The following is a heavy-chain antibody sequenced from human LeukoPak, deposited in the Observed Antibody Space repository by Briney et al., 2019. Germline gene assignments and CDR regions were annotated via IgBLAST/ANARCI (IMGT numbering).Heavy chain of an antibody. CDR2: IKQDGSDE. D-gene: IGHD3-10*02. V-gene: IGHV3-7*01. J-gene: IGHJ6*04. CDR1: GFNFSTYW. Sequence: GGSLRLSCAASGFNFSTYWMSWVRQAPGKGLEWVANIKQDGSDEYYVDSVKGRFTISRDNAKNSLYLQMNSLRAEDAAVYYCAELGITMIGGVWGKGTTVTISS. CDR3: AELGITMIGGV.